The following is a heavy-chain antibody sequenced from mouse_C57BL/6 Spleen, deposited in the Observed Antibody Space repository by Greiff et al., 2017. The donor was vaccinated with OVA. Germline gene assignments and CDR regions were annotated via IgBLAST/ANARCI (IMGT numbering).Heavy chain of an antibody. CDR2: ISSGGSYT. D-gene: IGHD2-4*01. CDR1: GFTFSSYG. J-gene: IGHJ2*01. V-gene: IGHV5-6*02. Sequence: EVMLVESGGDLVKPGGSLKLSCAASGFTFSSYGMSWVRQTPDKRLEWVATISSGGSYTYYPDSVKGRFTISRDNAKNTLYLQMSSLKSEDTAMYYCARHFSYDYVFDYWGQGTTLTVSS. CDR3: ARHFSYDYVFDY.